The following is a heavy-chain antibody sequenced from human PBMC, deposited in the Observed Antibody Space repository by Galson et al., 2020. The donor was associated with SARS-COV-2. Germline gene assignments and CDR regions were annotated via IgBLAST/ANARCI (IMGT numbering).Heavy chain of an antibody. CDR2: IVVGSGNT. CDR3: AAEQYIVGAVPSVDI. J-gene: IGHJ3*02. Sequence: SVKVSCKASGFTFTSSAMQWVRQARGQRLEWIGWIVVGSGNTNYAQKFQERVTITRDMSTSTAYMELSSLRSEDTAVYYCAAEQYIVGAVPSVDIWGQGTMVTVSS. D-gene: IGHD1-26*01. V-gene: IGHV1-58*02. CDR1: GFTFTSSA.